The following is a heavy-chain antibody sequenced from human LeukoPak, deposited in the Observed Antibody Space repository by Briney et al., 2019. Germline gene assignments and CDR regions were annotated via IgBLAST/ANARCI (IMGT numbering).Heavy chain of an antibody. CDR1: GDSISSGDYY. CDR2: ISSSGST. CDR3: ACQVGSDWYYYYMDV. V-gene: IGHV4-61*02. J-gene: IGHJ6*03. Sequence: SETLSLTCTVSGDSISSGDYYWSWIRQPAGKGLEWIGRISSSGSTNYNPSLKIRVTISVDTSKNQFSLKLSSVTAADTAVYCCACQVGSDWYYYYMDVWGKGTTVTVSS. D-gene: IGHD2-21*02.